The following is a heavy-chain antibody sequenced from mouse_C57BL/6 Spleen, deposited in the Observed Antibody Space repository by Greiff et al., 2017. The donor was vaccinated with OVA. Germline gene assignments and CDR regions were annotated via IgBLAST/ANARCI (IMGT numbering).Heavy chain of an antibody. V-gene: IGHV1-61*01. D-gene: IGHD1-1*01. CDR2: IYPSDSET. Sequence: VKLQQPGAELVRPGSSVKLSCKASGYTFTSYWMDWVKQRPGQGLEWIGNIYPSDSETHSNQKFKDKATLTVDKSSSTDYRQLSSLTVEDSAVEYGAREDGRGGHDAMDYWGQGTSVTVSS. CDR1: GYTFTSYW. J-gene: IGHJ4*01. CDR3: AREDGRGGHDAMDY.